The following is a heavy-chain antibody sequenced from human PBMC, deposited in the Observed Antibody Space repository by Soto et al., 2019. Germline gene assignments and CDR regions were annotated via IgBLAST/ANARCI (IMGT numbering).Heavy chain of an antibody. CDR1: GFTFSNAW. CDR3: AREVIEYSSSSWFDP. V-gene: IGHV3-21*01. D-gene: IGHD6-6*01. J-gene: IGHJ5*02. CDR2: ISSSSSYI. Sequence: GGSLRLSCAASGFTFSNAWMSWVRQAPGKGLEWVSSISSSSSYIYYADSVKGRFTISRDNAKNSLYLQMNSLRAEDTAVYYCAREVIEYSSSSWFDPWGQGTLVTVSS.